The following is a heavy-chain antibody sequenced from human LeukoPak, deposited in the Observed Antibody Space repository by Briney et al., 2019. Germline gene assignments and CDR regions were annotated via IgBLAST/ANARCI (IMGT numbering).Heavy chain of an antibody. CDR1: GFTFSSYS. Sequence: GGSLRLSCAASGFTFSSYSMNWVRQAPGKGLEWVSSISSSSSYIHYADSVKGRFTISRDNAKNSLYLQMNSLRAEDTAVYYCAREDGDYGDYWGQGTLVTVSS. V-gene: IGHV3-21*01. CDR2: ISSSSSYI. CDR3: AREDGDYGDY. D-gene: IGHD4-17*01. J-gene: IGHJ4*02.